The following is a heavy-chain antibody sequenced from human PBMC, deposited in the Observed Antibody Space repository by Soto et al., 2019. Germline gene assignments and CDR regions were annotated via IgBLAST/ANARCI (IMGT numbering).Heavy chain of an antibody. J-gene: IGHJ6*03. CDR3: ARDSTFDIVLMVYAISSYSGYYYYMDV. D-gene: IGHD2-8*01. CDR1: GFTFSSYS. Sequence: EVQLVESGGGLVKPGGSLRLSCAASGFTFSSYSMNWVRQAPGKGREWVSSISSSSSYIYYADSVKGRFTISRDNAKNSLYLQMNSLRAEDTAVYYCARDSTFDIVLMVYAISSYSGYYYYMDVWGKGTTVTVSS. V-gene: IGHV3-21*01. CDR2: ISSSSSYI.